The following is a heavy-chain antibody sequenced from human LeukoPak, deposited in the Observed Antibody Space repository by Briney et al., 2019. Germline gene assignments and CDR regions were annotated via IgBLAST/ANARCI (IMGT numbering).Heavy chain of an antibody. D-gene: IGHD2-21*02. CDR1: GFIFSNYG. Sequence: PGRSLRLSCAASGFIFSNYGMHWVRQAPGKGLEWVAVITYDGSNKYYAGSMKGRFTISRDNSKNTLYLQMNSLRTEDTAVYFCARIGGDRDPFDYWGQGTLVTVSS. J-gene: IGHJ4*02. CDR3: ARIGGDRDPFDY. V-gene: IGHV3-30*03. CDR2: ITYDGSNK.